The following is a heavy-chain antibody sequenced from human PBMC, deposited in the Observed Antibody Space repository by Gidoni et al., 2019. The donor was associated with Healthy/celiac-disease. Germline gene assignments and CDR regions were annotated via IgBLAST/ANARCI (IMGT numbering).Heavy chain of an antibody. CDR3: ARGRITMIALPYYFDY. J-gene: IGHJ4*02. CDR2: IYYSGST. CDR1: GGSISSGGYY. V-gene: IGHV4-31*03. D-gene: IGHD3-22*01. Sequence: QVQLQESGPGLVKPSQTLSLTCTVSGGSISSGGYYWSWIRQHPGKGLEWIGYIYYSGSTYYNPSLKSRVTISVDTSKNQFSLKLSSVTAADTAVYYCARGRITMIALPYYFDYWGQGTLVTVSS.